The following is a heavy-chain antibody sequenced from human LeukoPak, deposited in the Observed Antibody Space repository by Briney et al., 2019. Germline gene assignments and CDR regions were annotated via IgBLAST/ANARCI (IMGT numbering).Heavy chain of an antibody. CDR3: ARHSGTYYDY. J-gene: IGHJ4*02. Sequence: PGGSLRLSCAASGFTFSTYWMTWLRQAPGKGLEWVANIKRDGSETYYVDSVKGRFTISRDNAKNSLSLQMNSLRAEDTAVYYCARHSGTYYDYWGQGTLVTVSS. CDR2: IKRDGSET. V-gene: IGHV3-7*01. CDR1: GFTFSTYW. D-gene: IGHD1-26*01.